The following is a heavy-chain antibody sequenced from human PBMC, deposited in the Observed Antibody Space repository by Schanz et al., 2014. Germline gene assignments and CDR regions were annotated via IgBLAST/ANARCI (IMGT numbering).Heavy chain of an antibody. CDR1: GVDLSGNA. CDR2: IGILGDT. CDR3: ARESGGQIDLDTEPHKYTYMDV. D-gene: IGHD1-1*01. V-gene: IGHV3-13*01. J-gene: IGHJ6*03. Sequence: VQLVESGGDLVQPGGSLRLSCAGSGVDLSGNALHWVRQAPGKGLEWVSSIGILGDTYYGDSVKGRFTISRDSLHMNDVIGGDTAVYLCARESGGQIDLDTEPHKYTYMDVWGKGTTXTVSS.